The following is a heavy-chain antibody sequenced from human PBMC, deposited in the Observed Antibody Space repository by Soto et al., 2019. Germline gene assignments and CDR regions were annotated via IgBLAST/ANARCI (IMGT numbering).Heavy chain of an antibody. CDR3: ARDIYGDPGY. CDR1: GYTFSSYG. D-gene: IGHD4-17*01. CDR2: ISAYNGHT. J-gene: IGHJ4*02. V-gene: IGHV1-18*01. Sequence: QVQLVQSGAEVKKPGASVKFSCKASGYTFSSYGISWVRQAPGQGLEWMGWISAYNGHTNYAQKLQGRVTMTTDTSTSKDYMELRSLRYGDTAVYYCARDIYGDPGYWGQGTLVTVSS.